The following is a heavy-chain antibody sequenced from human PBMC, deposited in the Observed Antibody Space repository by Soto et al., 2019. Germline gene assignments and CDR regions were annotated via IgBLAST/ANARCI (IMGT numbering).Heavy chain of an antibody. V-gene: IGHV1-46*01. J-gene: IGHJ3*02. Sequence: ASVKVSCKASGYTFTSYHMHWVRQAPGQGLEWMGIINPSGGSTSYAQKFQGRVTMTRDTSTSTVYMELSSLRSEDTAVYYCAREDDSSGYSTPDAFDIWGQGTMVTVSS. CDR3: AREDDSSGYSTPDAFDI. CDR2: INPSGGST. CDR1: GYTFTSYH. D-gene: IGHD3-22*01.